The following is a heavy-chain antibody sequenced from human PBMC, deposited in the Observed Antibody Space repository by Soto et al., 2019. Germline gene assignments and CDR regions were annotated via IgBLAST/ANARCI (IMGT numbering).Heavy chain of an antibody. D-gene: IGHD6-13*01. CDR2: IYYSGST. V-gene: IGHV4-61*01. Sequence: SETLSLTCTVSGGSVSSGSYYWSWIRQPPGKGLEWIGYIYYSGSTNYNPSLKSRVTISVYTSKNQFSLKLSSVTAADTAVYYCARGYEGIAAAGTYYGMDVWGQGTTVTVSS. J-gene: IGHJ6*02. CDR1: GGSVSSGSYY. CDR3: ARGYEGIAAAGTYYGMDV.